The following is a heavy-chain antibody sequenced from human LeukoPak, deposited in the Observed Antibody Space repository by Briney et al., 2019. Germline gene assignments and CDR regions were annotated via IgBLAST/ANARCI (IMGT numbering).Heavy chain of an antibody. Sequence: ASVKVSCKASGYTFTAHHLHWVRRAPGQGLQWMGWVHPNSGETNYAQKFQGRVTMTRDTSMSTAYMELSRLRFDDTAVYYCAILRLSTGLWWFFDLWGRGTLVTVSS. CDR1: GYTFTAHH. J-gene: IGHJ2*01. V-gene: IGHV1-2*02. CDR2: VHPNSGET. D-gene: IGHD2-8*02. CDR3: AILRLSTGLWWFFDL.